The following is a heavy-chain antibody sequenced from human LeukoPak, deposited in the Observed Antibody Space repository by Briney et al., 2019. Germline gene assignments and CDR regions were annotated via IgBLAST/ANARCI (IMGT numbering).Heavy chain of an antibody. CDR2: ISGSGGST. V-gene: IGHV3-23*01. CDR3: AKSSRSGGSCYGT. CDR1: GFTFSNYN. J-gene: IGHJ3*01. D-gene: IGHD2-15*01. Sequence: GGSLRLSCAASGFTFSNYNMNWVRQAPGKGLEWVSAISGSGGSTYYADSVKGRFTISRDNSKNTLYLQMNSLRAEDTAVYYCAKSSRSGGSCYGTWGQGTMVTVSS.